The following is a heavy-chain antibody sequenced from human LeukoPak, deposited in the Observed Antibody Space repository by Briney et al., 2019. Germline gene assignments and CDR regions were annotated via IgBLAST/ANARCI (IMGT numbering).Heavy chain of an antibody. Sequence: GGSLRRSCAASGFTFSNYAMSWVRQAPGKGLEWASAISGSGGTTFYADSVKGRFTISRDNSKNTLYLQVNSLRAADTARYCCAKVQEMDTILPPFHYWGQGTLVTVSS. CDR1: GFTFSNYA. CDR2: ISGSGGTT. D-gene: IGHD5-24*01. J-gene: IGHJ4*02. V-gene: IGHV3-23*01. CDR3: AKVQEMDTILPPFHY.